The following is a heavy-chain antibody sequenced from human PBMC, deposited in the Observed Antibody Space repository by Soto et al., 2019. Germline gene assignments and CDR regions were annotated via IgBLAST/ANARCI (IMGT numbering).Heavy chain of an antibody. J-gene: IGHJ4*02. CDR3: ARYVNYYDSSGLQDY. V-gene: IGHV1-69*02. Sequence: SVKVSCKASGGTFSSYTISWVRQAPGQGLEWMGRIIPILGIANYAQKFQGRVTITADKSTSTAYMELSSLRSDDTAVYYCARYVNYYDSSGLQDYWGQGTLVTVSS. CDR2: IIPILGIA. CDR1: GGTFSSYT. D-gene: IGHD3-22*01.